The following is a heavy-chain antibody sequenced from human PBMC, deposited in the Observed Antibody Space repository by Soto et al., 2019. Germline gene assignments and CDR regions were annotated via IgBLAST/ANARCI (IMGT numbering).Heavy chain of an antibody. CDR2: ISGSGSSS. J-gene: IGHJ6*03. CDR3: ARAGAGIMVATINY. V-gene: IGHV3-23*01. D-gene: IGHD5-12*01. CDR1: GFTFSNYG. Sequence: GGSLRVSCAASGFTFSNYGMTWVRQAPGKGLEWVSAISGSGSSSFSADSVKGRFTISRDNSKNTLYLQMNSLRAEDTAVYYCARAGAGIMVATINYWGKCTTVT.